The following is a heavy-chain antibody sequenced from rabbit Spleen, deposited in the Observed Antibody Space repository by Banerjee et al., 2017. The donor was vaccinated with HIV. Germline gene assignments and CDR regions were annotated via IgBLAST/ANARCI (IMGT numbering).Heavy chain of an antibody. CDR3: ARRVADGNAYMDF. CDR2: IYAGSSGST. Sequence: EESGGDLVKPEGSLTLTCTASGFDLSSSYWICWVRQAPGKGLEWIACIYAGSSGSTYYASWAKGRFTISKTSSTTVTLQMTSLTAADTATYFCARRVADGNAYMDFWGPGTLVTVS. J-gene: IGHJ6*01. V-gene: IGHV1S45*01. CDR1: GFDLSSSYW. D-gene: IGHD6-1*01.